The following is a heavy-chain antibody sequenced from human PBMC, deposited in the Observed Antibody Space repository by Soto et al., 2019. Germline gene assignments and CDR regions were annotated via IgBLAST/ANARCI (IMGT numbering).Heavy chain of an antibody. Sequence: QVQLVESGGGVVQPGRSLRLSCAASGFTFSSYGMHWVRQAPGKGLEWVAVISYDGSNKYYADSVKGRFTISRDHSRNTLYLQMNRLRADDTAVYHCAKDRSGSWAFDYWGQGTLVTVSS. D-gene: IGHD6-13*01. CDR3: AKDRSGSWAFDY. CDR2: ISYDGSNK. CDR1: GFTFSSYG. V-gene: IGHV3-30*18. J-gene: IGHJ4*02.